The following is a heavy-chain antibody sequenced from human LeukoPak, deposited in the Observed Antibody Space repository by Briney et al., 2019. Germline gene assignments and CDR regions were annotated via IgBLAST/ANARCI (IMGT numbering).Heavy chain of an antibody. D-gene: IGHD6-13*01. CDR2: IYTSEST. V-gene: IGHV4-4*07. CDR3: ARGPRVSTQIAATGILDY. J-gene: IGHJ4*02. CDR1: GGSISSYY. Sequence: SETLSLTCTVSGGSISSYYWSWIRQPAGKGLEWIGRIYTSESTNYNPSLKSRVTMSVDTSKNQFSLKLSSVTAADTAVYYCARGPRVSTQIAATGILDYWGQGTLVTVSS.